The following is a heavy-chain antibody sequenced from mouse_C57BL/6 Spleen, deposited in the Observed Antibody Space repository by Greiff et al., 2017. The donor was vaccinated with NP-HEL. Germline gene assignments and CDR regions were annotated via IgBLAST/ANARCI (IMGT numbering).Heavy chain of an antibody. Sequence: VQLQQPGAELVKPGASVKLSCKASGYTFTSYWMQWVKQRPGQGLEWIGEIDPSDSYTNYNQKFKGKATLTVDTSSSTAYMQLSSLTSEDSAVYYCARVGSGYFDVWGTGTTVTVSS. J-gene: IGHJ1*03. CDR3: ARVGSGYFDV. CDR1: GYTFTSYW. CDR2: IDPSDSYT. D-gene: IGHD3-1*01. V-gene: IGHV1-50*01.